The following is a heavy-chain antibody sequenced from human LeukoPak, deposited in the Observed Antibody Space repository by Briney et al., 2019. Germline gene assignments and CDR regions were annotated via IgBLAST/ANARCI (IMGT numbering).Heavy chain of an antibody. CDR1: GFTFSGYA. Sequence: GRSLRLSCAASGFTFSGYAMHWVRQAPGKGLERVAVISYDGSNKYYADSVKGRFTISRDNSKNTLYLQMNSLRAEDTAVYYCARVPPDYYDSSGYYRDAFDIWGQGTMVTVSS. J-gene: IGHJ3*02. D-gene: IGHD3-22*01. V-gene: IGHV3-30*04. CDR2: ISYDGSNK. CDR3: ARVPPDYYDSSGYYRDAFDI.